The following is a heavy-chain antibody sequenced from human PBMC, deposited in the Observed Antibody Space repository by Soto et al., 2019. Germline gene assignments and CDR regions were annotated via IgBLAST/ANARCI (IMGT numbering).Heavy chain of an antibody. CDR3: ARDEMATINGFDY. D-gene: IGHD5-12*01. Sequence: QVQLVESGGGVVQSGRSLRLSCAASGFTFSSYGMHWVRQAPGKGLEWVAVIWYDGSNKYYADSVKGRFTISRDNSKNTLYLQMNSLRAEDTAVYYCARDEMATINGFDYWGQGTLVTVSS. CDR1: GFTFSSYG. J-gene: IGHJ4*02. CDR2: IWYDGSNK. V-gene: IGHV3-33*01.